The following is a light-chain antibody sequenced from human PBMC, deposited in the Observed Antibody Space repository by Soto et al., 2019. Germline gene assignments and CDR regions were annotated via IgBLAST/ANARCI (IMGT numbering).Light chain of an antibody. CDR1: SSNIGSNT. J-gene: IGLJ3*02. CDR2: SHN. CDR3: AAWDDSLNGWV. V-gene: IGLV1-44*01. Sequence: QSVLTQPPSVSGTPGQRVTISCSGSSSNIGSNTVNWYQQLPGKAPKLLIYSHNPRPSGVPDRFSGSKSGTSASLAISGLQSEDEDDYYCAAWDDSLNGWVFGGGTKVTVL.